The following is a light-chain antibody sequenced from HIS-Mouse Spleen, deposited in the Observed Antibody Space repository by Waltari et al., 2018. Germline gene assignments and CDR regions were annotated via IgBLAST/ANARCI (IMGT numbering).Light chain of an antibody. CDR2: RDS. CDR3: QVWDSSSDHVV. Sequence: SYELTQPLSVSVALGQTARITCGGTNIGSNNVHWYQQKPGQAPVLVIYRDSNRPSGIPERFSGSNSGNTATLTISRVEAGDEADYYCQVWDSSSDHVVFGGGTKLTVL. V-gene: IGLV3-9*01. J-gene: IGLJ2*01. CDR1: NIGSNN.